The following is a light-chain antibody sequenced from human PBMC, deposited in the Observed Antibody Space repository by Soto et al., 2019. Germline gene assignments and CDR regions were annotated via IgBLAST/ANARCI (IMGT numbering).Light chain of an antibody. J-gene: IGKJ1*01. CDR1: QGIRSD. V-gene: IGKV1-5*03. CDR2: KAS. CDR3: QHYNSYSEA. Sequence: IQMTQSPSSLSASVGDRVTISCRASQGIRSDLAWYQQKPGKAPKLLIYKASTLKSGVPSRFSGSGSGTEFTLTISSLQPDDFATYYCQHYNSYSEAFGQGTKVDI.